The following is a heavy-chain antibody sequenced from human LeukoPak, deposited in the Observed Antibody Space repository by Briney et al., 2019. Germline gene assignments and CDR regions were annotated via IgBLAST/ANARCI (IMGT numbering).Heavy chain of an antibody. V-gene: IGHV4-30-4*08. CDR2: IYYSGST. CDR1: GGSISSGDYY. J-gene: IGHJ3*02. D-gene: IGHD1-1*01. Sequence: SETLSLTCTVSGGSISSGDYYWSWIRQPPGKGLEWIGYIYYSGSTYYNPSLRSRVTISVDTSKNQFSLKLSSVTAADTAVYYCASPTGTDVLDAFDIWGQGTMVTVSS. CDR3: ASPTGTDVLDAFDI.